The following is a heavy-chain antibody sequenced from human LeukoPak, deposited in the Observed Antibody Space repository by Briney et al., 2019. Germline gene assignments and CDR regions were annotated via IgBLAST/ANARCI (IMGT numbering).Heavy chain of an antibody. D-gene: IGHD3-10*01. V-gene: IGHV4-30-2*01. CDR1: GDSINSGGYY. J-gene: IGHJ4*02. CDR2: IHHNGST. CDR3: ASFYGSGSYFDY. Sequence: PSQTLSLTCTVSGDSINSGGYYWSWIRQPPGKGLEWIGYIHHNGSTYYNPSLKSRVTISADRSKNQFSLKLNSVTAADTAVYYCASFYGSGSYFDYWGQGTLVTVSS.